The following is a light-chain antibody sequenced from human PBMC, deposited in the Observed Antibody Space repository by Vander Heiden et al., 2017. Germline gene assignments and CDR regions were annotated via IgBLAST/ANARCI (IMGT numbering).Light chain of an antibody. V-gene: IGKV3-15*01. CDR3: QQYHNWPYT. J-gene: IGKJ2*01. CDR1: QSISSN. CDR2: GAS. Sequence: EIVMTQSPATLSVSPGERATLSCRASQSISSNLAWYHQKPGQAPRLLIYGASTRATGVPARFSGSGSGTEFTRTISSLQSEDFAVYYCQQYHNWPYTFGQGTKLEIK.